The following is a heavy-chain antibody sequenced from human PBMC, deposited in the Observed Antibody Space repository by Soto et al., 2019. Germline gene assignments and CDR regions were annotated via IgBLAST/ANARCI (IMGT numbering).Heavy chain of an antibody. D-gene: IGHD5-18*01. V-gene: IGHV1-69*12. CDR1: GGTFSSYA. CDR2: IIPIFGTA. CDR3: ARGVTAMVYFDY. J-gene: IGHJ4*02. Sequence: QVQLVQSGAEVKKPGSSVKVSCKASGGTFSSYAISWVRQAPGQGLEWMGGIIPIFGTANYAQKFQGRVXMXAXXSTSTAYMELSSLRSEDTAVYYCARGVTAMVYFDYWGQGTLVTVSS.